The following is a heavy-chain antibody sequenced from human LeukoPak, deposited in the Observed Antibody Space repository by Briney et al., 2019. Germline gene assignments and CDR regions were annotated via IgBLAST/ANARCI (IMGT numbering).Heavy chain of an antibody. Sequence: ALVKVSCKASGYTFTSYYMHWVRQAPGQGLEWMGIINPSGGSTSYAQKFQGRVTMTRDTSTSTVYMELSSLRSEDTAVYYCARAQGLGSYGPHGMDVWGQGTTVTVSS. V-gene: IGHV1-46*01. J-gene: IGHJ6*02. CDR3: ARAQGLGSYGPHGMDV. CDR1: GYTFTSYY. CDR2: INPSGGST. D-gene: IGHD1-26*01.